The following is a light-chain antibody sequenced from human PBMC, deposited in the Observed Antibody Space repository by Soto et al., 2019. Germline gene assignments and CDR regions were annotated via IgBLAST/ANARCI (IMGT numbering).Light chain of an antibody. CDR1: SSDVGTYSL. CDR2: EVS. J-gene: IGLJ1*01. V-gene: IGLV2-14*02. Sequence: QSALTQPASVSESPGQSIIISCTGASSDVGTYSLVSWYQHHPGKAPKLMIHEVSDRPSGISNRFSGSKSGNTASLTISGLQAEDEADYYCSSYTSATTYVFGTGTKLTVL. CDR3: SSYTSATTYV.